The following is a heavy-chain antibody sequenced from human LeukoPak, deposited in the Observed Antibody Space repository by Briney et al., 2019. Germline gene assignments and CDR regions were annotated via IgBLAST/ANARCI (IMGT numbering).Heavy chain of an antibody. V-gene: IGHV4-59*08. CDR2: IYYSGST. D-gene: IGHD3-10*01. CDR1: GGSISSYY. CDR3: ASLGYGSGSYVDY. Sequence: SETLSLTCTVSGGSISSYYWSWIRQPPGKGLEWIGYIYYSGSTNYNPSLKSRVTISVDTSKNQFSLKLSSVTAADTAVYYSASLGYGSGSYVDYWGQGTLVTVSS. J-gene: IGHJ4*02.